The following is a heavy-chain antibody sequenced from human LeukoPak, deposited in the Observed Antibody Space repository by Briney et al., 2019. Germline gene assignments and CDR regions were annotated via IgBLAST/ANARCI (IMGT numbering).Heavy chain of an antibody. CDR2: IIPIFDTA. CDR1: GGSFSNFG. J-gene: IGHJ4*02. D-gene: IGHD6-19*01. Sequence: SVKVSCKASGGSFSNFGISWVRQAPGQGLEWMGGIIPIFDTANYAQKFQGRVTITADESTSTAYMELSSLRSEDTAVYYCARYYSGWHYFDYWGQGTLVTVSS. V-gene: IGHV1-69*13. CDR3: ARYYSGWHYFDY.